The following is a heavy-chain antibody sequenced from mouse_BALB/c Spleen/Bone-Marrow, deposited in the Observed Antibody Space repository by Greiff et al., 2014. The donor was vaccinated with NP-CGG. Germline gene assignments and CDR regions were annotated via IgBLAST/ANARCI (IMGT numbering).Heavy chain of an antibody. CDR1: GFNIKDTY. CDR3: AGYGNGLMDY. CDR2: IDTANGNT. J-gene: IGHJ4*01. D-gene: IGHD2-1*01. Sequence: EVQLVESGAELVKPGASVKLSCTASGFNIKDTYMHWVKQRPEQGLEWIGRIDTANGNTKYDPKFQGKATITADTSSNTAYLQLSSLTSEDTAVYYCAGYGNGLMDYWGQGTSVTVSS. V-gene: IGHV14-3*02.